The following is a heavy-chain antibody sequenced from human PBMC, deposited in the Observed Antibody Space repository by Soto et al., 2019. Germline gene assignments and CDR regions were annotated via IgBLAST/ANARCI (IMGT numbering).Heavy chain of an antibody. CDR3: ARFKRGYSYGSVIDF. CDR1: GDSISNYY. J-gene: IGHJ4*02. CDR2: IFYSGST. D-gene: IGHD5-18*01. V-gene: IGHV4-59*01. Sequence: SETLSLTCTVSGDSISNYYWSWIRQPPGKRLEWLGYIFYSGSTTYNPSLKRRVTISVDTSTNQFALKLRSVTAADTATYYCARFKRGYSYGSVIDFWGQGTLVTVSS.